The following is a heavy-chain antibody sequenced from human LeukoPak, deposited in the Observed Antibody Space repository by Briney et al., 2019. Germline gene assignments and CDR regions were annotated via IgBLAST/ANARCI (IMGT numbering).Heavy chain of an antibody. CDR2: IYYSGST. V-gene: IGHV4-59*01. CDR1: GGSISSYY. CDR3: VGTYYDILTGYYPYVFEY. D-gene: IGHD3-9*01. Sequence: MPSETLSLTCTVSGGSISSYYWSWIRQPPGKGLEWIGYIYYSGSTNYNPSLKSRVTISVDTSKNQFSPKLSSVTAADTAVYYCVGTYYDILTGYYPYVFEYWGQGTLVTVSS. J-gene: IGHJ4*02.